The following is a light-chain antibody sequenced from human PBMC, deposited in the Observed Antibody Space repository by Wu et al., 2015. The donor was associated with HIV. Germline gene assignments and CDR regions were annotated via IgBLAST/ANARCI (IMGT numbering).Light chain of an antibody. J-gene: IGKJ3*01. V-gene: IGKV1-33*01. CDR1: QDISNY. CDR3: QHYDSPIT. Sequence: DIQMTQSPSSLSASVGDRVTITCQASQDISNYLNWYQQRPGKAPKLLIYDASNLETGVPSRFSGSGSGTDFTFTISSLQPEDIATYYCQHYDSPITFGPGTKVDLK. CDR2: DAS.